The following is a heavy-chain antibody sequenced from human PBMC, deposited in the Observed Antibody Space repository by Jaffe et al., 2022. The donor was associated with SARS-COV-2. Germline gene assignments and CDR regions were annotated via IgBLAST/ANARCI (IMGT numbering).Heavy chain of an antibody. D-gene: IGHD3-3*01. CDR3: ARSYYDFWSEDWYFDL. J-gene: IGHJ2*01. V-gene: IGHV4-59*01. Sequence: QVQLQESGPGLVKPSETLSLTCTVSGGSISSYYWSWIRQPPGKGLEWIGYIYYSGSTNYNPSLKSRVTISVDTSKNQFSLKLSSVTAADTAVYYCARSYYDFWSEDWYFDLWGRGTLVTVSS. CDR1: GGSISSYY. CDR2: IYYSGST.